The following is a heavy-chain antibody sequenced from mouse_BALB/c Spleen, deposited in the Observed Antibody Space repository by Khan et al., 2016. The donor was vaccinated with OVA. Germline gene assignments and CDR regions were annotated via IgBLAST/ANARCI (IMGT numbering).Heavy chain of an antibody. D-gene: IGHD2-3*01. V-gene: IGHV5-6*01. Sequence: EVELVESGGDLVKPGGSLKLSCAASVFTFSSYGMSWVRQTPDKRLEWVATISSGGSYTYYPDSVKGRFTISRDNAKNTLYLQMSSLKSEDTAMYYCARQEDGYYVRYFDVWGAGTTVTVSS. CDR1: VFTFSSYG. CDR3: ARQEDGYYVRYFDV. CDR2: ISSGGSYT. J-gene: IGHJ1*01.